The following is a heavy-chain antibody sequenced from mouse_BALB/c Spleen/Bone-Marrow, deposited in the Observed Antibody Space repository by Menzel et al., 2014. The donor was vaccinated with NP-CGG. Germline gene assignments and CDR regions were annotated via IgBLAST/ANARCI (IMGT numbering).Heavy chain of an antibody. Sequence: EVKLMESGGDLVKPGGSLKLSCAASGFTFSSYGVSWVRRTPDKRLEWVATISSGGSYTYYPDSVKGRFTISRDNAKNTLYLQMSSLKSEDTAMYYCARRDYDYDGPWFAYWGQGTLVTVSA. CDR3: ARRDYDYDGPWFAY. D-gene: IGHD2-4*01. CDR2: ISSGGSYT. CDR1: GFTFSSYG. V-gene: IGHV5-6*02. J-gene: IGHJ3*01.